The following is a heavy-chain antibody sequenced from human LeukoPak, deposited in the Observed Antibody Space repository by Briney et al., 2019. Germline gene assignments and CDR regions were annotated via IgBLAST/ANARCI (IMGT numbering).Heavy chain of an antibody. V-gene: IGHV3-23*01. J-gene: IGHJ4*02. Sequence: GGSLRLSCAASGFTFSSHAMSWVRQAPGKGLEWVSAITSGSGSNVYYTDSLKGRFTISRDNSKNTLYLQMNSLRPEDTAVYYCATKAGSGGGYFDYWGQGTLVTVSS. CDR1: GFTFSSHA. CDR3: ATKAGSGGGYFDY. CDR2: ITSGSGSNV. D-gene: IGHD3-10*01.